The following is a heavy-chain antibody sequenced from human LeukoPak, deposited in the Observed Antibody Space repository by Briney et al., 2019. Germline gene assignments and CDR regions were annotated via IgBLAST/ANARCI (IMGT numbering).Heavy chain of an antibody. CDR2: ISYDGSNK. Sequence: GRSLRLSCAASGFTFSSYGMHWVRQAPGKGLEWVAVISYDGSNKHYADSVKGRFTISRDNSKNTLYLQMYSLRAEDTAVYYCAKVGDGYNLGSYFDYWGQGTLVTVSS. V-gene: IGHV3-30*18. CDR3: AKVGDGYNLGSYFDY. D-gene: IGHD5-24*01. CDR1: GFTFSSYG. J-gene: IGHJ4*02.